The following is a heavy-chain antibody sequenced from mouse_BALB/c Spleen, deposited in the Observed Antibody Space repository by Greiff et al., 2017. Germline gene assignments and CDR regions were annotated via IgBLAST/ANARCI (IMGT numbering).Heavy chain of an antibody. CDR3: TRWNGNSFAY. J-gene: IGHJ3*01. CDR2: IYPGSGST. Sequence: LKQPGSELVRPGASVKLSCKASGYTFTSYWMQWVKQRHGQGLEWIGNIYPGSGSTNYDEKFKSKGTLTVDTSSSTAYMHLSSLTSEDSAVYYCTRWNGNSFAYWGQGTLVTVSA. V-gene: IGHV1S22*01. CDR1: GYTFTSYW. D-gene: IGHD2-1*01.